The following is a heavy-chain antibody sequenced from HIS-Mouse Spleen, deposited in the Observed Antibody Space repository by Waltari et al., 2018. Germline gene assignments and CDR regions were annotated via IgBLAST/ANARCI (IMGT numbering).Heavy chain of an antibody. CDR3: ARIAEGYTSGWYAFDY. J-gene: IGHJ4*02. V-gene: IGHV2-70*15. CDR2: IDWDDDK. D-gene: IGHD6-19*01. Sequence: QVTLRESGPALVKPTQTLTLTCTFSGFSLSTSGMCVSWIRQPPGKALEWLARIDWDDDKYSRTSLKTRLTISRDTSKNQVVLTMTNMDPLDTATYYCARIAEGYTSGWYAFDYWGQGTLVTVSS. CDR1: GFSLSTSGMC.